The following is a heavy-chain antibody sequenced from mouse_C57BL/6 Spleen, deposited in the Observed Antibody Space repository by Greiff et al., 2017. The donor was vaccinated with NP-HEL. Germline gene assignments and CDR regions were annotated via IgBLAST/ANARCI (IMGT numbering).Heavy chain of an antibody. V-gene: IGHV1-80*01. CDR2: IYPGDGDT. J-gene: IGHJ3*01. CDR1: GYAFSSYW. CDR3: ARGDTTVPFAY. D-gene: IGHD1-1*01. Sequence: VQLQESGAELVKPGASVKISCKASGYAFSSYWMNWVKQRPGKGLEWIGQIYPGDGDTNYNGKFKGKATLTADKSSSTAYMQLSSLTSEDSAVYFCARGDTTVPFAYWGQGTLVTVSA.